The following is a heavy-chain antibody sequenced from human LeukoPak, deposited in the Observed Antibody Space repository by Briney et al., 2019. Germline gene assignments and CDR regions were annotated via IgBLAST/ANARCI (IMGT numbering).Heavy chain of an antibody. J-gene: IGHJ2*01. D-gene: IGHD6-19*01. CDR3: ARDPNPYSSGWYWYFDL. Sequence: GGSLRLSFAASGFTVSSNYMSWVRQAPGKGLEWVSAISGSGSNTYYADSVKGGFTISRDNSKDTLYLQMNSLRVEDTAVYYCARDPNPYSSGWYWYFDLWGRGTLVTVSS. CDR1: GFTVSSNY. CDR2: ISGSGSNT. V-gene: IGHV3-23*01.